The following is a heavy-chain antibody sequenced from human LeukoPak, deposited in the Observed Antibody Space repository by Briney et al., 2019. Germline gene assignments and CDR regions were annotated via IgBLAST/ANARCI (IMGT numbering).Heavy chain of an antibody. D-gene: IGHD3-3*02. V-gene: IGHV4-38-2*02. Sequence: SETLSLTCTVSGYSISSGYYWGWVRQPPGKGLEWIGSISHRGTTYYNPSLKSRVTISVDTSKNQFSLRLRSVTASDTAVYYCASHSKIASSRYDYYYYMDVWGKGTTVTVSS. CDR1: GYSISSGYY. CDR2: ISHRGTT. CDR3: ASHSKIASSRYDYYYYMDV. J-gene: IGHJ6*03.